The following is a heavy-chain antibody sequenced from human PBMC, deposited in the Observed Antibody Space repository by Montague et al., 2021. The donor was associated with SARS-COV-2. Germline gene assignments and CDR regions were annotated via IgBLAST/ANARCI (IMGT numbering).Heavy chain of an antibody. V-gene: IGHV4-61*02. J-gene: IGHJ4*02. Sequence: TLSLTCTVSGGSISSGSYYWSWIRQPAGKGLEWIGRIYTSGSTNYNPSLKSRVTISVDTSKNQFSLKLSSVTAADTAVYYCAREGGITIFGVVILYYFDHWGQGTLFSAAS. CDR3: AREGGITIFGVVILYYFDH. CDR2: IYTSGST. D-gene: IGHD3-3*01. CDR1: GGSISSGSYY.